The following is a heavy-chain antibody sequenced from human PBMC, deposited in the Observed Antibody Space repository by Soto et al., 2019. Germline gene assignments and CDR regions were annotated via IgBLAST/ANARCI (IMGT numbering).Heavy chain of an antibody. J-gene: IGHJ4*02. D-gene: IGHD3-22*01. V-gene: IGHV3-9*01. CDR2: ISWNSGSI. CDR3: AKSGSLYDGSGYYYDY. CDR1: GFTFDDYA. Sequence: GGSLRLSCAASGFTFDDYAMHWVRQAPGKGLEWVSGISWNSGSIGYADSVKGRFTISRDNAKNSLYLQMNSLRAEDTALYYCAKSGSLYDGSGYYYDYWGQGTLVTVSS.